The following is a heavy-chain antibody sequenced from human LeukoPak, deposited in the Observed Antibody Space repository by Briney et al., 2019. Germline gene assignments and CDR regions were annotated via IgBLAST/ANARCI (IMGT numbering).Heavy chain of an antibody. CDR3: ARGRSSSSSPIDY. J-gene: IGHJ4*02. V-gene: IGHV1-69*04. CDR1: GGTFSSYA. Sequence: GASVKVSCKASGGTFSSYAISWVRQAPGQGLEWMGRIIPILGIANYAQKFQGRVTITADKSTSTAYMELSSLRSEDTAVYYCARGRSSSSSPIDYWGQGTLVTVSS. D-gene: IGHD6-6*01. CDR2: IIPILGIA.